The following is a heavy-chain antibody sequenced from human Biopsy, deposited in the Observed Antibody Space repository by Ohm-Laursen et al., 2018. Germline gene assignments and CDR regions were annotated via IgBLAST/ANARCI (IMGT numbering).Heavy chain of an antibody. V-gene: IGHV3-48*01. D-gene: IGHD3-16*01. CDR3: ARVKLWYPYCYFDH. Sequence: SLRLSCSASGFTINSYSMNWVRQAPGKGLEWIADISSTSKTISYADSVKGRFTISRDNARESIYLQMSTLRAEDTAVYYCARVKLWYPYCYFDHWGRGTLVTVSS. J-gene: IGHJ2*01. CDR1: GFTINSYS. CDR2: ISSTSKTI.